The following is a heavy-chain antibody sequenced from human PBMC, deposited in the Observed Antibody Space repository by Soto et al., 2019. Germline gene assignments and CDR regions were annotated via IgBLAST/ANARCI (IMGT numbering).Heavy chain of an antibody. CDR3: TTLTSFPIVLMVYAPHDYYYYMDV. J-gene: IGHJ6*03. CDR1: GFTFSNAW. Sequence: GGSLRLSCAASGFTFSNAWMSWVRQAPGKGLEWVGRIKSKTDGGTTDYAAPVKGRFTISRDDSKNTLYLQMNSLKTEDTAVYYCTTLTSFPIVLMVYAPHDYYYYMDVWGKGTTVTVSS. V-gene: IGHV3-15*01. D-gene: IGHD2-8*01. CDR2: IKSKTDGGTT.